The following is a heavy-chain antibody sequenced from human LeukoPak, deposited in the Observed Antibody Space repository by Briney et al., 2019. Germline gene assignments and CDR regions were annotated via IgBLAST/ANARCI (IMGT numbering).Heavy chain of an antibody. J-gene: IGHJ4*02. CDR1: GYTLTELS. CDR2: FDPEDGET. V-gene: IGHV1-24*01. D-gene: IGHD5-12*01. Sequence: ASVKVSCKVSGYTLTELSMYWVRQAPGKGLEWMGGFDPEDGETIYAQKLQGRVTMTEDTSTDTAYMELSSLRSEDTAVYYCATGYSGYDHFDYWGQGTLVTVSS. CDR3: ATGYSGYDHFDY.